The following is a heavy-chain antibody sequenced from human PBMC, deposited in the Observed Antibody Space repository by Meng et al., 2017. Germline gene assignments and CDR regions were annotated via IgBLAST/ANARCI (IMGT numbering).Heavy chain of an antibody. CDR2: IYYSGST. J-gene: IGHJ5*01. CDR1: WGFISMSSYY. V-gene: IGHV4-39*07. Sequence: QPLVAGGLGLGKPSETLALTCIFSWGFISMSSYYWGRIRLTPGKGLEWIGSIYYSGSTYYNPSFKRRVTISVDTSKNQFSLKLSSVTAADTAVYYCASLRIAVAGINWFDYWGQGTLVTVSS. D-gene: IGHD6-19*01. CDR3: ASLRIAVAGINWFDY.